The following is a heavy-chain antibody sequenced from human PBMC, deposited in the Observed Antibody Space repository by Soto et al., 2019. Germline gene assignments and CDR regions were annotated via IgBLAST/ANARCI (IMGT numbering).Heavy chain of an antibody. Sequence: GWSLRLSCASSVFTFISYSMNWVRQAPGKGLEWVSSISSSSSYIYYADSVKGRFTISRDNAKNSLYLQMNSLRAEDTAVYYCARDLGAAPGYWGQGTLVTVSS. CDR3: ARDLGAAPGY. CDR2: ISSSSSYI. D-gene: IGHD1-26*01. J-gene: IGHJ4*02. V-gene: IGHV3-21*01. CDR1: VFTFISYS.